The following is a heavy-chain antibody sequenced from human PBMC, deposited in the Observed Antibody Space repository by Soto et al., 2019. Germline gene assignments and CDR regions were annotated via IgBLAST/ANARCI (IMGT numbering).Heavy chain of an antibody. CDR2: ITSDSGKV. J-gene: IGHJ4*02. CDR3: AKDRGSILGVISD. Sequence: EVQLVESGGDFVQPGRSLRLSCAASGFPFHGYGMVWVRRVAVKGLEWVSGITSDSGKVGYADSVKGRFTISRDNARNSLYLQMNSLTVEDTDFYYCAKDRGSILGVISDWGQGTLVTVSS. V-gene: IGHV3-9*01. CDR1: GFPFHGYG. D-gene: IGHD3-10*01.